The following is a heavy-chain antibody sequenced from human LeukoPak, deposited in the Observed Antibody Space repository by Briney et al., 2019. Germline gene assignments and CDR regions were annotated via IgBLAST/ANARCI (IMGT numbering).Heavy chain of an antibody. CDR3: AKASGSGCYVNILFDP. D-gene: IGHD3-3*01. CDR1: GFTFSSYA. Sequence: GGSLRLSCAASGFTFSSYAMSWVRQAPGKGLEWVSDISGGGGSTCTADSVKGRFTISRDNSKNTLYLQMNSLRAEDTAVYYCAKASGSGCYVNILFDPWGQGTLVTVSS. J-gene: IGHJ5*02. V-gene: IGHV3-23*01. CDR2: ISGGGGST.